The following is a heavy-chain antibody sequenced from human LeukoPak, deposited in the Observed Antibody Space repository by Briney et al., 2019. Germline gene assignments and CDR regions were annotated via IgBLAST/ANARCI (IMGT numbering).Heavy chain of an antibody. CDR3: ARSDMVRGVITLDY. D-gene: IGHD3-10*01. CDR2: ISAYNGNT. CDR1: GYTFTSYG. V-gene: IGHV1-18*01. J-gene: IGHJ4*02. Sequence: ASVKVSCKASGYTFTSYGISWVRQAPGQGLEWMGWISAYNGNTNYAQKLQGRVTITADESTSTAHMELSSLRSEDTAVYYCARSDMVRGVITLDYWGQGTLVTVSS.